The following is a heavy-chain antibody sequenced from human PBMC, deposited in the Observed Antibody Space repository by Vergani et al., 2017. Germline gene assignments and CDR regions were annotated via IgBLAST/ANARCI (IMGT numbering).Heavy chain of an antibody. J-gene: IGHJ6*02. V-gene: IGHV3-48*04. CDR3: ARKHISNYYDSSGYYYMGYYYGMDV. CDR1: GFIFSTYA. CDR2: ISSSGSTI. Sequence: EVQLLESGGDLVQPGGSLRLSCTASGFIFSTYAMSWIRQAPGKGLEWVSYISSSGSTIYYADSVKGRFTISRDNAKNSLYLQMNSLRAEDTAVYYCARKHISNYYDSSGYYYMGYYYGMDVWGQGTTVTVSS. D-gene: IGHD3-22*01.